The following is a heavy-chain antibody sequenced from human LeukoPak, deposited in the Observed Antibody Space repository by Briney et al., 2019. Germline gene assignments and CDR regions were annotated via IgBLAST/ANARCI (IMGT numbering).Heavy chain of an antibody. V-gene: IGHV3-23*01. J-gene: IGHJ4*02. D-gene: IGHD6-19*01. CDR1: GFSFTNFA. CDR2: ISGSGAKT. CDR3: ARDLGSGWYYFDY. Sequence: GGSLRLSCVASGFSFTNFAMSWVRQAPGRGLEWVSVISGSGAKTYYADSVKGRFTISRDNSKNTLYLQMNSLRAEDTAVYYCARDLGSGWYYFDYWGQGTLVTVSS.